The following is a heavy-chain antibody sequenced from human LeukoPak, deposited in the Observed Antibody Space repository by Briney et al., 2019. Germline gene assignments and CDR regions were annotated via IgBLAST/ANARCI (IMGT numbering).Heavy chain of an antibody. D-gene: IGHD3-22*01. CDR3: ATVLLYDSSGYPATGAFDI. CDR1: GYTLTELS. Sequence: ASVKVPCKVSGYTLTELSMHWVRQAPGKGLEWMGGFDPEDGETIYAQKFQGRVTMTEDTSTDTAYMEPSSLRSEDTAVYYCATVLLYDSSGYPATGAFDIWGQGTMVTVSS. CDR2: FDPEDGET. V-gene: IGHV1-24*01. J-gene: IGHJ3*02.